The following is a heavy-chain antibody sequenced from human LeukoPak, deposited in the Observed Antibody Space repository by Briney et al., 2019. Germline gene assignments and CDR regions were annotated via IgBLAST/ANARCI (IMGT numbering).Heavy chain of an antibody. J-gene: IGHJ1*01. Sequence: GASVKVSCKASGYTFTNYGISWVRQAPGQGLEWMGWISVNNGNTNYAQKFQGRVTMTTDTSTSTAYTELRSLTSDDTAVYYCARDKAVTTELTQYFQHWGQGTLVTVSS. CDR2: ISVNNGNT. CDR3: ARDKAVTTELTQYFQH. D-gene: IGHD4-11*01. V-gene: IGHV1-18*01. CDR1: GYTFTNYG.